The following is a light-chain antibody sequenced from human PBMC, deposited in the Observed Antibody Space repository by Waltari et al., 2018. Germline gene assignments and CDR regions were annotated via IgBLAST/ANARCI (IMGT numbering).Light chain of an antibody. CDR1: QSVSSN. CDR2: GAS. CDR3: QQYNNWPMYT. Sequence: EIVMTQSPATLSVSPGERATLSCRASQSVSSNLAWYQQKPGQAPRLLIYGASTRATGIPARFSCSGSGTEFTLTISSLQSEDFAVYYCQQYNNWPMYTFGQGTKLEIK. J-gene: IGKJ2*01. V-gene: IGKV3-15*01.